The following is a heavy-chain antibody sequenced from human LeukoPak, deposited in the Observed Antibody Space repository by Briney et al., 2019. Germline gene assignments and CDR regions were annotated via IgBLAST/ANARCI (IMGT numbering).Heavy chain of an antibody. J-gene: IGHJ5*02. D-gene: IGHD3-22*01. CDR2: ISGSGSVS. Sequence: PGGSLRLSCAASGFTFSSYSMNWVRQAPGKGLEWISYISGSGSVSYYEDSVKGRFTISRDNSKNTLYLQMNSLRAEDTAVYYCARGSSGYPSWFDPWGQGTLVTVSS. CDR3: ARGSSGYPSWFDP. V-gene: IGHV3-48*01. CDR1: GFTFSSYS.